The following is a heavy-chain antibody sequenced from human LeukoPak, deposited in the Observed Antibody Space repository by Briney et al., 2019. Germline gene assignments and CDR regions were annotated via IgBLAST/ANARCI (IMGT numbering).Heavy chain of an antibody. D-gene: IGHD6-13*01. CDR2: IKQDGSEK. Sequence: GGSLRLSCAASGFTFSSYWMSWVRQAPGKGLEWVANIKQDGSEKYYVESVKGRFTISRDNAKNSLYLQMNSLRAEDTAVYYCARATGYSSSWYPKYYYYYYYMDVWGKGTTVTVSS. J-gene: IGHJ6*03. CDR3: ARATGYSSSWYPKYYYYYYYMDV. CDR1: GFTFSSYW. V-gene: IGHV3-7*01.